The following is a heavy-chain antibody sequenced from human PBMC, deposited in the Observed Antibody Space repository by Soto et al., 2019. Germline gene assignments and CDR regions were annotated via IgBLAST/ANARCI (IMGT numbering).Heavy chain of an antibody. V-gene: IGHV1-46*03. CDR1: GYIFTSYY. D-gene: IGHD4-17*01. J-gene: IGHJ4*02. Sequence: QVQLVQSGAEVKKPGASVKVSCKASGYIFTSYYMHWVRQAPGQGLEWMGIINLSSGISSYAQKFQGRVTMTRDTATGTVYMELSSLRSEDTAVYYCARGGLNGHYIWGYYDSGGQGTLFAVSS. CDR2: INLSSGIS. CDR3: ARGGLNGHYIWGYYDS.